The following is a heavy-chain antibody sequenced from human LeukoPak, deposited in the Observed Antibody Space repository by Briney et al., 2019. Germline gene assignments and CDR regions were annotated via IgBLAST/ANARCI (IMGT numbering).Heavy chain of an antibody. CDR3: AKKNGGWTGPDY. J-gene: IGHJ4*02. V-gene: IGHV3-23*01. D-gene: IGHD6-19*01. Sequence: PGGSLRLSCTASGFTLSTYAMNWVRQAPGKGLEWVSSISGSGISTYYADSVMGRFTISRDKSKNTLYLQMHSLRADDTAVYYCAKKNGGWTGPDYWGKEPLVTVS. CDR2: ISGSGIST. CDR1: GFTLSTYA.